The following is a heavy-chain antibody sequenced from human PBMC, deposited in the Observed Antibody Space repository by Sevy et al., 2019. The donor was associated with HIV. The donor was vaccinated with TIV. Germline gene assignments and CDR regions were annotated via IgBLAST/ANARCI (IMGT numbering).Heavy chain of an antibody. CDR3: AKDISYGSGSYYKPPQFDY. D-gene: IGHD3-10*01. J-gene: IGHJ4*02. CDR2: ISGSGGST. Sequence: GGSLRLSCAASGFTFSSYAMSWVRQAPGKGLEWVSAISGSGGSTYYADSVKGRFTISRDNSKNTLYLQMNSLRAEDTAVYYCAKDISYGSGSYYKPPQFDYRGQGTLVTVSS. V-gene: IGHV3-23*01. CDR1: GFTFSSYA.